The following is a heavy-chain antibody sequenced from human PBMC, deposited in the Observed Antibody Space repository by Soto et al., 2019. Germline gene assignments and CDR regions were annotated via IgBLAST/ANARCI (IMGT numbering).Heavy chain of an antibody. J-gene: IGHJ6*02. D-gene: IGHD6-13*01. V-gene: IGHV3-33*01. Sequence: PGGSLRLSCAASGFTFSSYGMHWVRQAPGKGLEWVAGIWYDGSNKYYADSVKGRFTISRDNSKNTLYLQMNSLRAEDTAVYYCARDGSSDSSWYYYYGMDVWGQGTTVTVSS. CDR1: GFTFSSYG. CDR2: IWYDGSNK. CDR3: ARDGSSDSSWYYYYGMDV.